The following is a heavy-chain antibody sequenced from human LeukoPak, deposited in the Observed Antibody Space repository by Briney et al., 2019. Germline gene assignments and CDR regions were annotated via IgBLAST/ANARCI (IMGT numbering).Heavy chain of an antibody. CDR3: AREDGSGSYHFDY. CDR2: IWYDGSNK. CDR1: GFTFSSYG. Sequence: GRSLRLSCAASGFTFSSYGMHWVRQAPGKGLEWVAVIWYDGSNKYYADSVKGRFTISRDNSKNTLYLQMNSLRAEDTAVYYCAREDGSGSYHFDYWGQGTPVTVSS. J-gene: IGHJ4*02. D-gene: IGHD3-10*01. V-gene: IGHV3-33*01.